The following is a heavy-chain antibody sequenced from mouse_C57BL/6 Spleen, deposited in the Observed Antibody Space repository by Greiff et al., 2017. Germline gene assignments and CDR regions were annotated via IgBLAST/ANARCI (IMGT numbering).Heavy chain of an antibody. CDR1: GFTFTSYA. CDR2: ISDGGSYT. J-gene: IGHJ3*01. D-gene: IGHD2-2*01. V-gene: IGHV5-4*01. Sequence: DVQLQQSVPGLVKPGGSLKISCAASGFTFTSYAMSWVRQTPGKRLEWVATISDGGSYTSSPDNVKGRFTITWDNAKNNLYLQMRHLNSEDTAMYYCASERGYATWFAYWGQGTLVTVSA. CDR3: ASERGYATWFAY.